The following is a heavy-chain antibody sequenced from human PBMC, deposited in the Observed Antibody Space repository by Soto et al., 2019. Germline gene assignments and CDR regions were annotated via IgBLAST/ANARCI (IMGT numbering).Heavy chain of an antibody. D-gene: IGHD3-10*01. CDR2: ISWNSGSI. CDR3: AKDIEGSGRWDAFDI. V-gene: IGHV3-9*01. CDR1: GFTFDDYA. Sequence: EVQLVESGGGLVQPGRSLRLSCAASGFTFDDYARHWVRQAPGKGLEWVSGISWNSGSIGYADSVKGRFTISRDNAKNSLYLQMNSLRAEDTALYYCAKDIEGSGRWDAFDIWGQGTMVTVSS. J-gene: IGHJ3*02.